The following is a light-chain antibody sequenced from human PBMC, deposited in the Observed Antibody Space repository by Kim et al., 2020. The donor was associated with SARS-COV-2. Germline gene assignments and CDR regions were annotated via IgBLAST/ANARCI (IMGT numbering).Light chain of an antibody. CDR3: GSYAGRCEV. Sequence: GQSVTISWTGSSSNLGGYDHDSWHRPHAGRAPKLVVWDVERRRSGVPDRFSGSRSGNRPSMTISGLQAEDEADYCCGSYAGRCEVFGTGAKVTVL. V-gene: IGLV2-11*01. CDR1: SSNLGGYDH. J-gene: IGLJ1*01. CDR2: DVE.